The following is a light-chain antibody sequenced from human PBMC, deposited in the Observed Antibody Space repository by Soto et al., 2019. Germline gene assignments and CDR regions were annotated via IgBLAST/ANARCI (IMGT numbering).Light chain of an antibody. CDR1: SSDVGSYNR. CDR2: EVG. CDR3: SLYTSSSTFVV. J-gene: IGLJ2*01. Sequence: QSALTQPPSVSGSPGQSVTISCTGTSSDVGSYNRVSWYQQPPGTAPKLMIYEVGNRPSGVPDRFSGSKSGNTASLTISGLQAEDEADYYCSLYTSSSTFVVFGGGTKVTVL. V-gene: IGLV2-18*01.